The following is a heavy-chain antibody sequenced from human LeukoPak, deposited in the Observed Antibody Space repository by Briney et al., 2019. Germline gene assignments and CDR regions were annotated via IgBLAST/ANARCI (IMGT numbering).Heavy chain of an antibody. V-gene: IGHV3-30-3*01. J-gene: IGHJ4*02. CDR1: GFTFSSYA. Sequence: GGSLRLSCAASGFTFSSYAMHWVRQAPGKGLEWVAVISYDGSNKYYADSVKGRFTISRDNSKNTLYLQMNGLRAEDTAVYYCARDTRITMVRGVIYYFDYWGQGTLVTVSS. D-gene: IGHD3-10*01. CDR3: ARDTRITMVRGVIYYFDY. CDR2: ISYDGSNK.